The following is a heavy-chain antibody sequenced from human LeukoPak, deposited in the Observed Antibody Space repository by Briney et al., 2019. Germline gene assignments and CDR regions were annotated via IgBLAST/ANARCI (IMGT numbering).Heavy chain of an antibody. CDR1: GFTVSFHY. D-gene: IGHD3-9*01. Sequence: GGSLRLSCAGSGFTVSFHYMSWVRQAPGKRLEWVAVIYSGDTTNYADSVKGRFTISRDNSKNTLYLQMNSLRAEDTAVYYCARDSGPFDDLLSFDYWGQGTLVTVSS. CDR3: ARDSGPFDDLLSFDY. CDR2: IYSGDTT. J-gene: IGHJ4*02. V-gene: IGHV3-66*01.